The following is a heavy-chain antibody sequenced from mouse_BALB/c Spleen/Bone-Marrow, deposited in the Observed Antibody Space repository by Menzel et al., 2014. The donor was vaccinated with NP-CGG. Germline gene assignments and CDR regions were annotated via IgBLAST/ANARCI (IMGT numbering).Heavy chain of an antibody. Sequence: QVQLQQSGAELVKPGASVKLSCKASGYTFTSYWMHWVKQRPGQGLEWIGEINPSNGRTNYNEKFRSRATLTVDKSSSTAYMQLNSLTSEDSAVYYCAGDYHDKGRFPYWGRGTLVIVSA. V-gene: IGHV1S81*02. CDR3: AGDYHDKGRFPY. D-gene: IGHD2-4*01. CDR2: INPSNGRT. J-gene: IGHJ3*01. CDR1: GYTFTSYW.